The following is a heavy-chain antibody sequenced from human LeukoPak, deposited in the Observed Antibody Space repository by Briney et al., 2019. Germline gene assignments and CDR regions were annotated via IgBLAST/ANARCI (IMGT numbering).Heavy chain of an antibody. CDR1: GFYLLNAW. Sequence: GGSLRLSCAASGFYLLNAWMSWVRQAPGKGLEWVGRIKSRADGETTDYTAPVKGRFTISRDDSKNTLFLQMNSLKTEDTAVYYCITVYEGTHDAFDIWGQGTTVTVSS. V-gene: IGHV3-15*01. CDR3: ITVYEGTHDAFDI. D-gene: IGHD2/OR15-2a*01. J-gene: IGHJ3*02. CDR2: IKSRADGETT.